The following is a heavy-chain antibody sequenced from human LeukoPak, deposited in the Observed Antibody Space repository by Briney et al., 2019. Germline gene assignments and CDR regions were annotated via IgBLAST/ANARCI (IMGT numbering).Heavy chain of an antibody. CDR3: AREGGYRYQDYFDY. V-gene: IGHV1-2*02. CDR2: INPNSGGT. Sequence: ASVTVSCKASGYTFTVYYMHWAREAPGQGLEWMGWINPNSGGTNYAQKFQGRVTMTRDTSISTAYMELSRLRSDDTAVYYCAREGGYRYQDYFDYWGQETLVTVSS. CDR1: GYTFTVYY. D-gene: IGHD6-13*01. J-gene: IGHJ4*02.